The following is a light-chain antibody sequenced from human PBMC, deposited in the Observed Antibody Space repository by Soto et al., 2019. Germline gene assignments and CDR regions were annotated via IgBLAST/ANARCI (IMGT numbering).Light chain of an antibody. CDR2: VSS. V-gene: IGKV1-39*01. CDR3: QQTDSFPYT. Sequence: DIHMTQSPSSLSASVGDRVTITCRASQNIGTYLHWYQQKPGTAPKLLIYVSSSLQSGVPSRFSGSGTGTDFTLTISSLQPEDFAVYFCQQTDSFPYTFGQGTRLEI. J-gene: IGKJ2*01. CDR1: QNIGTY.